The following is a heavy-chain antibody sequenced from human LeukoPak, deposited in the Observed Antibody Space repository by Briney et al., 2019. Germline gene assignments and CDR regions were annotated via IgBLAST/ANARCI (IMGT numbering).Heavy chain of an antibody. CDR3: ARDRNYYGSGSYKGEDWFAP. Sequence: GASVKVSCKASGGTFSSYDISWVRQAPGQGLEWMGGIIPIFGRANYAQKIQGRVTITADESTSTAYMELSSLSSEDTAVYYCARDRNYYGSGSYKGEDWFAPWGQGTLVTVSS. D-gene: IGHD3-10*01. J-gene: IGHJ5*02. CDR1: GGTFSSYD. CDR2: IIPIFGRA. V-gene: IGHV1-69*13.